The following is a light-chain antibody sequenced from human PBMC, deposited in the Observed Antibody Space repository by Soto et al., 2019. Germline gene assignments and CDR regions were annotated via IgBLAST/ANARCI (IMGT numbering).Light chain of an antibody. Sequence: IVLTQSPGTLSLSPGERATLSCRASQSVSSSFLAWYQQKPGQAPRLLIYRASSRATGIPDRFSGSGSGTDFTLTISRLEPEDYAVYYCQQYDNSPWTFGQGTNVEIK. J-gene: IGKJ1*01. V-gene: IGKV3-20*01. CDR2: RAS. CDR1: QSVSSSF. CDR3: QQYDNSPWT.